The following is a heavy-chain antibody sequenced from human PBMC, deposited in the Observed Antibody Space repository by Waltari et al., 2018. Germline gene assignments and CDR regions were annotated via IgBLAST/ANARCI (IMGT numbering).Heavy chain of an antibody. J-gene: IGHJ4*02. V-gene: IGHV1-69*01. CDR1: GGTFSSYA. Sequence: QVQLVQSGAEVKKPGSSVKVSCKASGGTFSSYAISWVRQAPGQGLEWRGGIIPIVGTANYAQKFQGRVTITADESTSTGYMELSSLRSEDTAVYYCARIRGADILTGPTDYFDYWGQGTLVTVSS. D-gene: IGHD3-9*01. CDR3: ARIRGADILTGPTDYFDY. CDR2: IIPIVGTA.